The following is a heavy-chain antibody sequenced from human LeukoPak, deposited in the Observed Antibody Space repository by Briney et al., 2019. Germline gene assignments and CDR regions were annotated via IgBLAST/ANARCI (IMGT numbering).Heavy chain of an antibody. J-gene: IGHJ4*02. CDR1: GGSISCHY. V-gene: IGHV4-59*11. CDR2: IYHSGST. D-gene: IGHD1-26*01. Sequence: SETLSLTCTVSGGSISCHYWTWIRQPPGKGLEWIGYIYHSGSTNYNPSLKSRVTISLDTSKSQFSLKLSSVTAADTAVYYCAREGSRWVDFEYWGQGTQVTVSS. CDR3: AREGSRWVDFEY.